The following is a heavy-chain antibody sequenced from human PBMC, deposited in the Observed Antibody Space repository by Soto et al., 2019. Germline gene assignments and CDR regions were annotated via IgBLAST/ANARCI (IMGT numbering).Heavy chain of an antibody. Sequence: GASVKVSCKASGYTFTDYFIHWVRQAPGQGLEWMGWINPYSADTNYAQKFQGRVTMTRDTSIDTASMQLSWLRSDDTAVYYCARAPVGGSSNLDYWGQGALVTVSS. D-gene: IGHD1-26*01. V-gene: IGHV1-2*02. CDR1: GYTFTDYF. J-gene: IGHJ4*02. CDR3: ARAPVGGSSNLDY. CDR2: INPYSADT.